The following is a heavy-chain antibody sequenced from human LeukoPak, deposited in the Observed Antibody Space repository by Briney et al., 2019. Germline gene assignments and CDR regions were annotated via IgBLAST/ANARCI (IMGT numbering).Heavy chain of an antibody. D-gene: IGHD6-13*01. CDR1: GGSISSSSYF. CDR2: IYYSGST. J-gene: IGHJ4*02. Sequence: RTSETLSLTCTVSGGSISSSSYFWGWIRQPPGKGLEWIGYIYYSGSTNYNPSLKGRVTISVDTSKNQFSLKLSSVTAADTAVYYCATDSSSHNFDYWGQGTLVTVSS. CDR3: ATDSSSHNFDY. V-gene: IGHV4-61*01.